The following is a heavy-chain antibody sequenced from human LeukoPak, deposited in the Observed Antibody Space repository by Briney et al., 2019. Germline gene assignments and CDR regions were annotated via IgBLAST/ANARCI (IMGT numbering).Heavy chain of an antibody. D-gene: IGHD6-13*01. CDR1: GFTFRSHA. CDR2: ISSDGTNK. CDR3: AKEGKSSSWANDAFDI. V-gene: IGHV3-30-3*01. J-gene: IGHJ3*02. Sequence: GGSLRLSCVASGFTFRSHAMHWVRQAPGKGLEWVIVISSDGTNKYYADSVKGRFTVSRDNSKNTLYLQMNSLRAEDTAVYYCAKEGKSSSWANDAFDIWGQGTMVTVSS.